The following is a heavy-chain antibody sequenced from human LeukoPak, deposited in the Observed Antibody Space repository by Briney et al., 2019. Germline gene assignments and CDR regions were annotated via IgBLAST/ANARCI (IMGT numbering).Heavy chain of an antibody. CDR3: ARGGIPFYYMDV. Sequence: SETLSLTCTVSGGSISSYYWSWIRQPAGKGLEWIGRIYTSGSTNYSPSLESRVTISIDTSKNQFSLKLSSVTAADTAVYYCARGGIPFYYMDVWGKGTTVTVSS. CDR2: IYTSGST. CDR1: GGSISSYY. V-gene: IGHV4-4*07. D-gene: IGHD2-21*01. J-gene: IGHJ6*03.